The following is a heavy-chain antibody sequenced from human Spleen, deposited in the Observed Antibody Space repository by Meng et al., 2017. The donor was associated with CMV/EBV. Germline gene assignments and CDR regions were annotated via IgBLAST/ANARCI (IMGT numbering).Heavy chain of an antibody. CDR1: GYTFTAYY. CDR2: INPNSGGT. Sequence: ASVKVSCKASGYTFTAYYMHWVRQAPGQGLEWMGWINPNSGGTNYAQKFQDRVTMTTDTSTSTAYMELSSLRSEDTAVYYCARAAGSGEYYYYYGMDVWGQGTTVTVSS. CDR3: ARAAGSGEYYYYYGMDV. D-gene: IGHD3-10*01. J-gene: IGHJ6*02. V-gene: IGHV1-2*02.